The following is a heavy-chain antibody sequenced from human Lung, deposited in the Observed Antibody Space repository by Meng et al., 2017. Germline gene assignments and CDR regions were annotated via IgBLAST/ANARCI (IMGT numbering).Heavy chain of an antibody. Sequence: QVQLQQGGAGLLKPSETLFLTVVVSGGSFSDYYWSWIRQPPGKGLEWIGEINHSGSTNYNPSLESRATISVDTSQNNLSLKLSSVTAADSAVYYCARGPTTMAHDFDYWGQGTLVTVSS. V-gene: IGHV4-34*01. CDR1: GGSFSDYY. J-gene: IGHJ4*02. CDR3: ARGPTTMAHDFDY. CDR2: INHSGST. D-gene: IGHD4-11*01.